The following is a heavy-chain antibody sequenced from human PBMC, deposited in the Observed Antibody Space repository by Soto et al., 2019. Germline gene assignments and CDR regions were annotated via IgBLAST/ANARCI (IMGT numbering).Heavy chain of an antibody. D-gene: IGHD3-22*01. Sequence: PGGSLRLSCAASGFTFSSYGMHWVRQALGKGLEWVAVIWYDGSNKYYADSVKGRFTISRDNSKNTLYLQMNSLRAEDTAVYYCTCIGYYDSSGYNFDYWGQGTLVTVSS. V-gene: IGHV3-33*01. CDR2: IWYDGSNK. CDR1: GFTFSSYG. J-gene: IGHJ4*02. CDR3: TCIGYYDSSGYNFDY.